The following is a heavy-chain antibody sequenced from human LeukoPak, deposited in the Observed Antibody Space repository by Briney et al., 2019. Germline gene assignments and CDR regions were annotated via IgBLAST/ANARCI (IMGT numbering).Heavy chain of an antibody. J-gene: IGHJ4*02. V-gene: IGHV4-59*01. CDR1: GGSISSYY. D-gene: IGHD1-26*01. Sequence: PSETLSLTCTVSGGSISSYYWSWIRQPPGKGLEWIGYIFYSGSTNYNPSLKSRVTISVDTSKNQFSLKLNSVTAADTAVYYCARWDSGSYFLDYRGQGTLVTVSS. CDR2: IFYSGST. CDR3: ARWDSGSYFLDY.